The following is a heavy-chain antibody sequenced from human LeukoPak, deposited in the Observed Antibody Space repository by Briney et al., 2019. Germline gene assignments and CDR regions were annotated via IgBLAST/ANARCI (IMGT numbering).Heavy chain of an antibody. D-gene: IGHD1-26*01. V-gene: IGHV4/OR15-8*02. J-gene: IGHJ4*02. Sequence: PSETLSLTCGVSGGSISGINWWSWVRQPPGQGLEWIGEISLAGQTNYNPSLNGRVTMSLDKSSNQLSLHLTSVTAADTATYFCSRESGPFCPFGYWGQGTLVTVSS. CDR1: GGSISGINW. CDR3: SRESGPFCPFGY. CDR2: ISLAGQT.